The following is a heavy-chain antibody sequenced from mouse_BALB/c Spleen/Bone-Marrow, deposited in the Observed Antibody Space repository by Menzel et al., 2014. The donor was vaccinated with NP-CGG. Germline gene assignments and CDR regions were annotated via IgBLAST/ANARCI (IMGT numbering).Heavy chain of an antibody. CDR3: SRGGNFDVMDY. CDR2: INPSNGAN. Sequence: QVQLQQSGAELVKPGASVKLSCKASGYTFTSYYMFWVKQRPGQGFEWIGGINPSNGANNFNEKFKSKATLTVDKSSSTAYMQLSSLTSEDSAVYYCSRGGNFDVMDYWGQGTSVTVSS. J-gene: IGHJ4*01. CDR1: GYTFTSYY. V-gene: IGHV1S81*02. D-gene: IGHD2-1*01.